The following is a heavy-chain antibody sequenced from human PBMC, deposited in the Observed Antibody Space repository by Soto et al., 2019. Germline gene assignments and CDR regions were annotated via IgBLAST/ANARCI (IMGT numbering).Heavy chain of an antibody. J-gene: IGHJ6*02. V-gene: IGHV3-30*18. Sequence: GGSLRLSCAASGFTFSSYGMHWVRQAPGKGLEWVAVISYDGSNKYYADSVKGRFTISRDNSKNTLYLQMNSLRAEDTAVYYCAKEAYYYDSSGPVRYYYYGMDVWGQGTTVTVSS. D-gene: IGHD3-22*01. CDR3: AKEAYYYDSSGPVRYYYYGMDV. CDR2: ISYDGSNK. CDR1: GFTFSSYG.